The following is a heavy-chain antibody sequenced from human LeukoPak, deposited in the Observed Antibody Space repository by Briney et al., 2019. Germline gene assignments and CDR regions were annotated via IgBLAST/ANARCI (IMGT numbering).Heavy chain of an antibody. CDR2: IIPILGIA. Sequence: ASVKVSCKASGGTFSSYAISWVRQAPGQGLEWMGRIIPILGIANYAQKFQGRVTITADKSTSTAYMELSSLRSEDTAVYYCATLGPIRRRYDSSGYYTYWGQGTLVTVSS. CDR3: ATLGPIRRRYDSSGYYTY. D-gene: IGHD3-22*01. V-gene: IGHV1-69*04. CDR1: GGTFSSYA. J-gene: IGHJ4*02.